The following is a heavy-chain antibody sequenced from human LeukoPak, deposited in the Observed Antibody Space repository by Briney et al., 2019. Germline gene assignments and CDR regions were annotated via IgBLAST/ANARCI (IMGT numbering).Heavy chain of an antibody. Sequence: GAPVKVSCKASGGTFSSYAISWVRQAPGQGPEWMGGIIPIFGTANYAQKFQGRVTMTEDTSTDTAYMELSSLRSEDTAVYYCIAGGSGNFDYWGQGTLVTVPS. CDR2: IIPIFGTA. D-gene: IGHD3-10*01. V-gene: IGHV1-69*06. J-gene: IGHJ4*02. CDR3: IAGGSGNFDY. CDR1: GGTFSSYA.